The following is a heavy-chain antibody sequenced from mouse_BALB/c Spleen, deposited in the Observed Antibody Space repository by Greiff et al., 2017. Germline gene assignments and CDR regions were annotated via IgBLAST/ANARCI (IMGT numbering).Heavy chain of an antibody. D-gene: IGHD2-2*01. V-gene: IGHV5-17*02. Sequence: EVQLVESGGGLVQPGGSRKLSCAASGFTFSSFGMHWVRQAPEKGLEWVAYISSGSSTIYYADTVKGRFTISRDNPKNTLFLQMTSLRSEDTAMYYCARGLRRGAMDYWGQGTTLTVSS. CDR2: ISSGSSTI. CDR1: GFTFSSFG. J-gene: IGHJ2*01. CDR3: ARGLRRGAMDY.